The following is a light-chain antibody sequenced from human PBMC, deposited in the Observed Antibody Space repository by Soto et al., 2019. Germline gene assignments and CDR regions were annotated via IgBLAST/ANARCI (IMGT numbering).Light chain of an antibody. V-gene: IGLV2-14*03. CDR3: SSYTNKDTLL. J-gene: IGLJ3*02. Sequence: QSVLTQPASVSGSPGQSITISCTGTSSDVGGYGHVSWYQQHPGKAPKLIIYDVTVRPSGISPRFSGSKSDNTASLAVSGLQPEDEADYYCSSYTNKDTLLFGGGTKLTVL. CDR1: SSDVGGYGH. CDR2: DVT.